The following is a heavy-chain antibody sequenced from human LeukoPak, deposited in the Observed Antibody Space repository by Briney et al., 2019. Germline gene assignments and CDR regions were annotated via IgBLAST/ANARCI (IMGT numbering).Heavy chain of an antibody. CDR2: INHSGST. J-gene: IGHJ4*02. CDR3: AKPHFDY. V-gene: IGHV4-34*01. CDR1: GGSFSGYY. Sequence: SETLSLTCAVYGGSFSGYYWSWIRQPPGKGLEWIGEINHSGSTNYNPSLKSRVTISIDTSKNQFSLKLTSVIAADTAVYYCAKPHFDYWGQGTLVTVSS.